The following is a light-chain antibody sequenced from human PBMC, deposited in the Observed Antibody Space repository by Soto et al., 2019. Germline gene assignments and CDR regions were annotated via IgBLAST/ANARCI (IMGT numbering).Light chain of an antibody. CDR2: EVS. CDR1: SSDVGGYNY. J-gene: IGLJ2*01. CDR3: SSYTSSSTDVV. V-gene: IGLV2-14*01. Sequence: QSALTQPASVSGSPGQSITISCTGTSSDVGGYNYVSWYQHHPGKAPKLMIYEVSNRPSGVSNRFSGFKSGNTASLTISGLQAEDEADYYCSSYTSSSTDVVFGGGTKLTVL.